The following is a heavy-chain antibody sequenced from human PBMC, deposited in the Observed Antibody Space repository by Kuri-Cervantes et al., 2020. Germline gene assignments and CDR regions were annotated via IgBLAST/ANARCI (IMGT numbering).Heavy chain of an antibody. CDR3: AKEVATIFGSFDY. Sequence: GESLKISCAASGFTFSSYAMHWVRQAPGKGLEWVSAISGSGGSTYYADSVKGRFTISRDNSKNTLYLQMNSLRAEDTAVYYCAKEVATIFGSFDYWGQGTLVTVSS. J-gene: IGHJ4*02. D-gene: IGHD5-12*01. V-gene: IGHV3-23*01. CDR1: GFTFSSYA. CDR2: ISGSGGST.